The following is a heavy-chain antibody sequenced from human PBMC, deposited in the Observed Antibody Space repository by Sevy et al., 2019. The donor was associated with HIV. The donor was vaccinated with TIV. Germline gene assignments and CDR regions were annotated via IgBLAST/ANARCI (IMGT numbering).Heavy chain of an antibody. V-gene: IGHV1-2*02. Sequence: ASVKVSCKASGYTFTGYYMHWVRQAPGQGLEWMGWINPNSGGTNYAQKFQGRVTMTRDTSISTAYMELGRLRSDDTAVYYCARDIVVVPAAYGGCFDPWGQGTLVTVSS. CDR2: INPNSGGT. J-gene: IGHJ5*02. D-gene: IGHD2-2*01. CDR1: GYTFTGYY. CDR3: ARDIVVVPAAYGGCFDP.